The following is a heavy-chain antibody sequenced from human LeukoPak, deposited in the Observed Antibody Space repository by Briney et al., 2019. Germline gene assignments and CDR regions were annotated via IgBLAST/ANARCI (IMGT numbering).Heavy chain of an antibody. Sequence: GAPVKVSCKASGYTFTSYDINWVRQATGQGLEWMGWMNPNSGNTGYAQKFQGRVTMTRNTSISTAYMELSSLRSEDTAVYYCARANTMVRGVIPYYWGQGTLVTVSS. CDR1: GYTFTSYD. CDR2: MNPNSGNT. CDR3: ARANTMVRGVIPYY. V-gene: IGHV1-8*01. J-gene: IGHJ4*02. D-gene: IGHD3-10*01.